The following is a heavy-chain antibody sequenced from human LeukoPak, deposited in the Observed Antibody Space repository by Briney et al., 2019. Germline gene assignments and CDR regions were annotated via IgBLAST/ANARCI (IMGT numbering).Heavy chain of an antibody. CDR2: ISAYNGNT. J-gene: IGHJ6*02. D-gene: IGHD6-13*01. CDR1: GYTFTSYG. V-gene: IGHV1-18*01. CDR3: ARDDAVGAAAATADYYYYCMDV. Sequence: GASVKVSCKASGYTFTSYGISWVRQAPGQGLEWMGWISAYNGNTNYAQKLQGRVTMTTDTSTSTAYMELRSLRSDDTAVYYCARDDAVGAAAATADYYYYCMDVWGQGTTVTVSS.